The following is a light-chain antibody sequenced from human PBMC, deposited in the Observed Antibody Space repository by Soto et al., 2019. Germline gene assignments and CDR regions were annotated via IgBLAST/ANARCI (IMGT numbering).Light chain of an antibody. J-gene: IGKJ4*01. CDR2: ATS. V-gene: IGKV3-20*01. CDR3: QQYASSPLLT. Sequence: EIVLTQSPGTLSLSPGETATLSCRASQTIGSTYLAWYQQKPGQAPRLLIFATSSRATGIPDRFSGSGSGTDFTLSISRLEPEDFAVYYCQQYASSPLLTFGGGTKVYIK. CDR1: QTIGSTY.